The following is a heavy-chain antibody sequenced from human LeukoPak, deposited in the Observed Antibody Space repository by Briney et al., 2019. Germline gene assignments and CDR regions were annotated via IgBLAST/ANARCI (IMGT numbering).Heavy chain of an antibody. V-gene: IGHV4-61*02. CDR1: GGSISSGSYY. CDR2: IYTSGST. D-gene: IGHD3-9*01. CDR3: ARDSYYDILTGYYNYFDY. J-gene: IGHJ4*02. Sequence: TSETLSLTCTVSGGSISSGSYYWSWIRQPAGKGLEWIGRIYTSGSTNYNPSLKSRVTISVDTSKNQFSLKLSSVTAADTAVYHCARDSYYDILTGYYNYFDYWGQGTQVTVSS.